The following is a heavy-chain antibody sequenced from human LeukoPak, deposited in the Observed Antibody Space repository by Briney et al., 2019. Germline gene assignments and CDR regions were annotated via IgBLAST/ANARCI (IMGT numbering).Heavy chain of an antibody. J-gene: IGHJ2*01. V-gene: IGHV1-2*02. CDR2: TNPNSGGT. Sequence: ASVKVSCKGSGYTFTDYYMHWVRQAPGKGFGWREWTNPNSGGTNYAQKFQGRVTMTRDTSISTAYMELSRLRSDDTAVYYCARGGGNSWVWYFDLWGRGTLVTVSS. CDR3: ARGGGNSWVWYFDL. CDR1: GYTFTDYY. D-gene: IGHD4-23*01.